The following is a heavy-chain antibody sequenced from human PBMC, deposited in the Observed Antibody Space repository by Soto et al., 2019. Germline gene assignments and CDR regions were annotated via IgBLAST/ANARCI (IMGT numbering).Heavy chain of an antibody. J-gene: IGHJ4*02. Sequence: ESGGGVVQPGKSLRLSCVASGFSFSTYGMHWVRQAPGKGLEWVAVISYDGSNKYYADSVKGRFTFSRDNSKNTLYLQMHSLRAEDTAVYYCAKDDGLAYYYDRSGYSDWGQGTLVTVSS. CDR3: AKDDGLAYYYDRSGYSD. V-gene: IGHV3-30*18. CDR2: ISYDGSNK. CDR1: GFSFSTYG. D-gene: IGHD3-22*01.